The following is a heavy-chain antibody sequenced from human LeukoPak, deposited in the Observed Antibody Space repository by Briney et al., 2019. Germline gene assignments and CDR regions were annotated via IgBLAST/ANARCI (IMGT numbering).Heavy chain of an antibody. CDR1: GYTFSSYD. Sequence: ASVKVSCKTSGYTFSSYDVNWVRQATGQGLEWMGWMNPDSGNTGYAQKFQGRLTMTRDTSINTAHMELSGLTSEDTAVYYCAREGIAAAVDYWGQGTLVTVSS. CDR3: AREGIAAAVDY. V-gene: IGHV1-8*01. CDR2: MNPDSGNT. J-gene: IGHJ4*02. D-gene: IGHD6-13*01.